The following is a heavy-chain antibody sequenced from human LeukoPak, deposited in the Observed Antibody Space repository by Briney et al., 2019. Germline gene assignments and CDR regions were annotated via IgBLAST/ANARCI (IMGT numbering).Heavy chain of an antibody. V-gene: IGHV1-18*01. D-gene: IGHD2-2*01. CDR3: ARVDIVVVPADPDRHYGMDV. CDR2: ISAYNGNT. Sequence: ASVIVSCKASGYAFTSYGISWVRQAPGQGLEWMGWISAYNGNTNYAQKLQGRVTMTTDTSTSTAYMELRSLRSDDTAVYYCARVDIVVVPADPDRHYGMDVWGQGTTVTVSS. J-gene: IGHJ6*02. CDR1: GYAFTSYG.